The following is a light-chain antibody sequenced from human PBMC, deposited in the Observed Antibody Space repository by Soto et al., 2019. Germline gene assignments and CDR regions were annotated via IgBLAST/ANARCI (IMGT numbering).Light chain of an antibody. CDR2: GAS. CDR3: QQYGSSPPT. V-gene: IGKV3-20*01. Sequence: EVVLTQSPGTLSLSPGERATLSCRASQSVSSSYLAWYQHKPGQAPRLLIYGASSRATGIPDRFSGRGSGTAVTLTISRLETEDFAVYYCQQYGSSPPTFGQGTKVDIK. CDR1: QSVSSSY. J-gene: IGKJ2*01.